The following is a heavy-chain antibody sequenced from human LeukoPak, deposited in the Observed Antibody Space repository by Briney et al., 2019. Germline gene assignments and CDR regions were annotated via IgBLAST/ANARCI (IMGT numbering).Heavy chain of an antibody. J-gene: IGHJ4*02. V-gene: IGHV1-2*02. CDR3: ARVEYSSSSVGGGIDY. CDR1: GYSFTGYY. D-gene: IGHD6-6*01. CDR2: INPKSGGT. Sequence: ASVKVSCKASGYSFTGYYMHWVRQAPGQGLEWMGWINPKSGGTNYAQKFQGRVTMTRDTSISTAYMELSRLRSDDTAVYYCARVEYSSSSVGGGIDYWGQGTLVTVSS.